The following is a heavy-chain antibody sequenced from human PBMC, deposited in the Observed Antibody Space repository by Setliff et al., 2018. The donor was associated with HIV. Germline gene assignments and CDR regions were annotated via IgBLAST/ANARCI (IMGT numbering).Heavy chain of an antibody. D-gene: IGHD2-21*02. CDR3: ASSNVVVVTASVSDAFDI. Sequence: GGSLRLSCAASGFTFDDYGMSWVRQAPGKGLVWVSRINTDGSSISHADSVKGRFTISRDNAKNTLFLQMNSLRAEDTAVYYCASSNVVVVTASVSDAFDIWGQGTMVTVSS. V-gene: IGHV3-74*01. J-gene: IGHJ3*02. CDR2: INTDGSSI. CDR1: GFTFDDYG.